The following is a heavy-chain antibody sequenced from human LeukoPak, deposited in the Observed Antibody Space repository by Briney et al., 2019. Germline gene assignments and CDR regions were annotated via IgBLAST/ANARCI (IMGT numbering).Heavy chain of an antibody. V-gene: IGHV3-23*01. CDR1: GFTFSSYG. CDR3: AKDKNYGSGSYGGMDV. CDR2: ISGSGGST. J-gene: IGHJ6*02. D-gene: IGHD3-10*01. Sequence: GGSLRLSCAASGFTFSSYGMHWVRQAPGKGLEWVSAISGSGGSTYYADSVKGRFTISRDNSKNTLYLQMNSLRAEDTAVYYCAKDKNYGSGSYGGMDVWGQGTTVIVSS.